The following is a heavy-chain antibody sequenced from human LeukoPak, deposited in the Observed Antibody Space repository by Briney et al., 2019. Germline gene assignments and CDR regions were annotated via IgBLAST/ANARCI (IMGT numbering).Heavy chain of an antibody. J-gene: IGHJ5*02. V-gene: IGHV1-2*06. CDR3: ARATRYIVVVPAAILFDP. Sequence: ASVKVSCKASGYTFTGYYMHWVRQAPGQGLEWMGRINPNSGGTNYAQKFQGRVTMTRDTSISTAYVELSRLRSDDTAVYYCARATRYIVVVPAAILFDPWGQGTRVTVPS. D-gene: IGHD2-2*01. CDR2: INPNSGGT. CDR1: GYTFTGYY.